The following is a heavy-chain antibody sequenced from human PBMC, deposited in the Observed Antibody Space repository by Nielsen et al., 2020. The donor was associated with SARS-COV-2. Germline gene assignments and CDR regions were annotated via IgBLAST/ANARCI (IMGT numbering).Heavy chain of an antibody. CDR2: ISYDGSNK. CDR1: GFTFSSYV. Sequence: GESLKISCAASGFTFSSYVMHWVRQAPGKGLEWVAVISYDGSNKYYADSVKGRFTISRDNSKNTLYLQMNSLRAEDTAVYYCAKDRLYCSSTSCYAAGMDVWGQGTTVTVSS. J-gene: IGHJ6*02. D-gene: IGHD2-2*01. V-gene: IGHV3-30*18. CDR3: AKDRLYCSSTSCYAAGMDV.